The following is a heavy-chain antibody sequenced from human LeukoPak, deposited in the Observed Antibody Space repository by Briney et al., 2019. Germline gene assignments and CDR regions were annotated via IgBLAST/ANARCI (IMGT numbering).Heavy chain of an antibody. CDR3: ARGAAGDSSGYRFDY. Sequence: GASVKVSCKVSGYTLTELSMHWVRQAPGKGLEWMGGFDPEDGETIYAQKFQGRVTVTEDTSTDTAYMELSSLRSEDTAVYYCARGAAGDSSGYRFDYWGQGTLVTVSS. D-gene: IGHD3-22*01. J-gene: IGHJ4*02. CDR1: GYTLTELS. V-gene: IGHV1-24*01. CDR2: FDPEDGET.